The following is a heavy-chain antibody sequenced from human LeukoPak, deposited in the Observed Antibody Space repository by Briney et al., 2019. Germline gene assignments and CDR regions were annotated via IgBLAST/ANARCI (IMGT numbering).Heavy chain of an antibody. D-gene: IGHD2-2*01. J-gene: IGHJ5*02. CDR1: GFTFSSYG. CDR3: ARDRVDCSSTNCYEWFDP. CDR2: IRYDGSNK. Sequence: PGGSLRLSCAASGFTFSSYGMHWVRQAPGKGLEWVAFIRYDGSNKYYADSVKGRFTISRDNAKNSLYLQMNSLRAEDTAVYYCARDRVDCSSTNCYEWFDPWGQGTLVTVSS. V-gene: IGHV3-30*02.